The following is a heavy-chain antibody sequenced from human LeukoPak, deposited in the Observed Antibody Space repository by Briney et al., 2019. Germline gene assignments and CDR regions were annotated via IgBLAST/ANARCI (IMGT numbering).Heavy chain of an antibody. CDR3: ARDEGSYSGSGYGYVWFDP. J-gene: IGHJ5*02. Sequence: GGSLRLSCAASGFTFSSYSMNWVRQAPGKGLEWVSSISSSSSYIYYADSVKGRFTISRDNAKNSLYLQMNSLRAGDTAVYYCARDEGSYSGSGYGYVWFDPWGRGTLVTVSS. CDR1: GFTFSSYS. D-gene: IGHD5-12*01. CDR2: ISSSSSYI. V-gene: IGHV3-21*01.